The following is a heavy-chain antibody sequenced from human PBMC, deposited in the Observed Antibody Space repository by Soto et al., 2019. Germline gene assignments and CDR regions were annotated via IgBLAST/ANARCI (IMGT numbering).Heavy chain of an antibody. CDR2: ISANNGNT. Sequence: ASVKVSCKASGYTFTTYGIAWVRQAPGQGLEWMGWISANNGNTNYAQKLQGRVTMTTDTSTSTAYMELTSLRSDDTAIYYCARDPIIVAGTHYLEYWGQGALVTVSS. V-gene: IGHV1-18*01. J-gene: IGHJ4*02. CDR1: GYTFTTYG. CDR3: ARDPIIVAGTHYLEY. D-gene: IGHD6-19*01.